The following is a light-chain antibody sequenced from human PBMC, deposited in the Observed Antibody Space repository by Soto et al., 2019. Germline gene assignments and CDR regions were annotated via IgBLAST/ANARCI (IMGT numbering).Light chain of an antibody. CDR2: AAS. V-gene: IGKV1-27*01. CDR1: QGISSY. J-gene: IGKJ4*01. CDR3: QKYDSAASLT. Sequence: DIQMTQSPSSLSASVGDRVTVTCRASQGISSYLAWYQQKPGKVPKLLIYAASTLQPGVPSRFSGSGSGTDFTLTISSLQPEDVATYYCQKYDSAASLTFGGGTKVAIK.